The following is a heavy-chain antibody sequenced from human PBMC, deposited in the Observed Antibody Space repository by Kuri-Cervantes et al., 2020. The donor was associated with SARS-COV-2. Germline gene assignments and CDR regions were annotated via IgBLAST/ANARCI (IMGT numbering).Heavy chain of an antibody. D-gene: IGHD5-12*01. CDR1: GYTFASYA. CDR3: ARGFGYSGYDGSDY. CDR2: INAGNGNT. Sequence: ASVKVSCKASGYTFASYAMHWVRQAPGQRLEWMGWINAGNGNTKYSQKFQGRVTMTRNTSISTAYMELSSLRSEDTAVYYCARGFGYSGYDGSDYWGQGTLVTVSS. V-gene: IGHV1-3*01. J-gene: IGHJ4*02.